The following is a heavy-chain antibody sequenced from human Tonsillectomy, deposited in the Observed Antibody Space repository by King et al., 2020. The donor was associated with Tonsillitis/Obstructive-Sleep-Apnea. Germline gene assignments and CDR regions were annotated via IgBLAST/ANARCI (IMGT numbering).Heavy chain of an antibody. CDR3: ARDGVGAIPVDY. J-gene: IGHJ4*02. D-gene: IGHD1-26*01. Sequence: VQLVESGGGVVQPGRSLRLSCAASAFTFSSYGMHWVRQAPGKGLEWVAVIWYDGSNKYYADSVKGRFTISRDNSKNTLYLQMNSLRAEDTAVYYCARDGVGAIPVDYWGQGTLVTVSS. CDR1: AFTFSSYG. V-gene: IGHV3-33*01. CDR2: IWYDGSNK.